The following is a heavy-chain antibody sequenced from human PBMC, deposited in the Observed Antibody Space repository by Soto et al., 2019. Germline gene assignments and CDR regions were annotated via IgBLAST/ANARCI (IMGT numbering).Heavy chain of an antibody. D-gene: IGHD6-19*01. CDR2: TSSDGDDK. J-gene: IGHJ3*02. CDR3: AKGGAGALDI. CDR1: GFPFSGYG. V-gene: IGHV3-30*18. Sequence: GGSLRLSCAASGFPFSGYGMHWVRQAPGKGLDWVAFTSSDGDDKYYADSVKGRFTISRDNSKSTLFLQMNSLRPEDTAVYYCAKGGAGALDIWGQGTMVTVSS.